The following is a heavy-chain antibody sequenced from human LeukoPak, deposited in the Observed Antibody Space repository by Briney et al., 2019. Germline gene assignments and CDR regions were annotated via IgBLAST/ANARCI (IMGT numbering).Heavy chain of an antibody. Sequence: SETLSLTCTVSGGSISSSSDYWGWIRQPPGKGLEWIGNIYYSGSTYYNPSLKSRVTISVDTSKDQFSLKLSSVTAADTAVYYCARASCSGDSCYDSRGWFDPWGQGTRVTVSS. V-gene: IGHV4-39*07. CDR2: IYYSGST. CDR3: ARASCSGDSCYDSRGWFDP. CDR1: GGSISSSSDY. J-gene: IGHJ5*02. D-gene: IGHD2-15*01.